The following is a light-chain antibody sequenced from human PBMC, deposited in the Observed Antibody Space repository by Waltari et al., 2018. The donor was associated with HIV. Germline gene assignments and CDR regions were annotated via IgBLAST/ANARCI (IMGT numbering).Light chain of an antibody. CDR2: KGS. CDR3: QSTDSSGISWV. V-gene: IGLV3-25*03. J-gene: IGLJ3*02. Sequence: SNKLTQPPSVSESPGQTARITCSGDALAKHHAYWYQQKPGQAPLLVIYKGSERPSGIPERFSGSSSGKTVTLTISGVQSEDEADYYCQSTDSSGISWVFGGGTKLTVL. CDR1: ALAKHH.